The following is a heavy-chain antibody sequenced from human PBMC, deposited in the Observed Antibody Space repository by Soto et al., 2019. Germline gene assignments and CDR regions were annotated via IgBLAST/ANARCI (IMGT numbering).Heavy chain of an antibody. J-gene: IGHJ4*02. CDR3: ARGPADYYDNSGNYFLDY. CDR1: GYTFTTYG. Sequence: QVQLVQSGAEVKKPGASVKVSCKASGYTFTTYGMSWVRQAPGQGLDWMGWISNYNGNTKYAERLQGRVTMTTDTTTSTASMELRSLRSDDTAVYYCARGPADYYDNSGNYFLDYWGQGTLVTVSS. D-gene: IGHD3-22*01. V-gene: IGHV1-18*01. CDR2: ISNYNGNT.